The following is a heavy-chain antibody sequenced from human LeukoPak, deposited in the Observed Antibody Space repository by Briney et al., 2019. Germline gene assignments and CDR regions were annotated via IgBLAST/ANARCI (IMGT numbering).Heavy chain of an antibody. CDR3: ANIAAARDYYGMDV. D-gene: IGHD6-13*01. CDR1: GGSISSSRYY. Sequence: PSETLSLTCTVSGGSISSSRYYWGWIRQPPGKGLEWIGSIYYSGSTYYNPSLKSRVTISVDTSKNQFSLKLSSVTAADTAVYYCANIAAARDYYGMDVWGQGTTVTVSS. V-gene: IGHV4-39*01. J-gene: IGHJ6*02. CDR2: IYYSGST.